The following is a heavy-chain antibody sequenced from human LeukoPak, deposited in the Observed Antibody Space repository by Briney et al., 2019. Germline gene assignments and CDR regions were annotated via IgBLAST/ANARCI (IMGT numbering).Heavy chain of an antibody. D-gene: IGHD6-19*01. CDR2: ISGSGGST. V-gene: IGHV3-23*01. CDR3: AKDVWYCSGWCNAFDI. CDR1: GFTFSSYA. Sequence: GGSLRLSCAASGFTFSSYAMSWVRQAPGKGLEWVSAISGSGGSTYYADSVKGRFTISRDNSKNTLYLQMNSLRAEDTAVYYCAKDVWYCSGWCNAFDIWGQGTMVTVSS. J-gene: IGHJ3*02.